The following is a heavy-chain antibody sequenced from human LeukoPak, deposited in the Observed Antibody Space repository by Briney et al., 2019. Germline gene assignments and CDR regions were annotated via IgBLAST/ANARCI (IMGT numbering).Heavy chain of an antibody. CDR2: ISYYGSNK. D-gene: IGHD3-22*01. Sequence: GGSLRLSCAASGFTFSSYAMHWVRQAPGKGLEWVAVISYYGSNKYYADSVKGRFTISRDNSKNTLYLQMNSLRAEDTAVYYCARDTYYYDSSGYMIDYWGQGTLVTVSS. CDR3: ARDTYYYDSSGYMIDY. V-gene: IGHV3-30-3*01. J-gene: IGHJ4*02. CDR1: GFTFSSYA.